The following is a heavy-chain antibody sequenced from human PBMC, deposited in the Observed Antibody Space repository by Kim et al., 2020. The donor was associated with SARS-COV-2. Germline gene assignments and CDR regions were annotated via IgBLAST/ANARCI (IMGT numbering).Heavy chain of an antibody. CDR3: ATPTIFGVYSLY. D-gene: IGHD3-3*01. J-gene: IGHJ4*02. CDR1: GYTLTELS. CDR2: FDPEDGET. Sequence: ASVKVSCKVSGYTLTELSMHWVRQAPGKGLEWMGGFDPEDGETIYAQKFQGRVTMTEDTSTDTAYMELSSLRSEDTAVYYCATPTIFGVYSLYWGQGTLVTVSS. V-gene: IGHV1-24*01.